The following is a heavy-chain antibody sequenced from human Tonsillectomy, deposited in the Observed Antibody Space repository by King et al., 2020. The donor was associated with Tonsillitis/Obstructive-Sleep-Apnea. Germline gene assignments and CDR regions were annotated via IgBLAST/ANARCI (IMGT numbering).Heavy chain of an antibody. Sequence: VQLVESGGGLVPPGGSLRLSCAASGFTFSSYWMTWVRQAPGKGLEWVANIKKDGSEKYYVDSVKGRFTVFRDNAKNSLCLQMNSLRVEDTAVYYCVRHEGLVGGTKYLDVWGKGTTVTVSS. CDR2: IKKDGSEK. CDR3: VRHEGLVGGTKYLDV. CDR1: GFTFSSYW. V-gene: IGHV3-7*01. J-gene: IGHJ6*03. D-gene: IGHD1-26*01.